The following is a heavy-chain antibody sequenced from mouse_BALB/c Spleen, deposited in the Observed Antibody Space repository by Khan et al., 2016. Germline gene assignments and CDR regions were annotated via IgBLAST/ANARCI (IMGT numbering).Heavy chain of an antibody. Sequence: QVQLQQSGAELARPGASVTMSCKASGYTFTSYTMFWVKQRPGQGLEWLGYVNPSNDYTDYTQKFKDKAILTADKSSSTAYMQLNSLTSEDSAVYYCAREGWLLGFFDYWGQGTTLTVSS. J-gene: IGHJ2*01. CDR1: GYTFTSYT. CDR2: VNPSNDYT. CDR3: AREGWLLGFFDY. D-gene: IGHD2-3*01. V-gene: IGHV1-4*01.